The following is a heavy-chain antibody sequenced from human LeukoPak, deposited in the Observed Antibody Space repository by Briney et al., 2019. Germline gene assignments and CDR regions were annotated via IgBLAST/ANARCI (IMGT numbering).Heavy chain of an antibody. D-gene: IGHD3-22*01. CDR1: GGSFSGYY. J-gene: IGHJ4*02. CDR3: ARGLKFAYYYDSSGYYYERGYFDY. CDR2: INHSGST. Sequence: SETLSLTCAVYGGSFSGYYWSWIRQPPGKGLEWIGEINHSGSTNYNPSLKSRVTISVDTSKNQFSLKRSSVTAADTAVYYCARGLKFAYYYDSSGYYYERGYFDYWGQGTLVTVSS. V-gene: IGHV4-34*01.